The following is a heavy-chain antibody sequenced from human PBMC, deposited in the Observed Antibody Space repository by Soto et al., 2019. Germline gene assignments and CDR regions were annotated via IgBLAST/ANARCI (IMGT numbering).Heavy chain of an antibody. CDR3: VDRGEFDW. V-gene: IGHV1-8*01. Sequence: QVPLVQSGAEVKKPGPSLKVSCKASGYTFTSYDVSWVRQAAGQGVEWMGWMNPNSGNSGYAVNFQGRVTMTRDTAINTAYMELSSLRPEDTAVHYCVDRGEFDWWGQGTQITVSS. D-gene: IGHD3-9*01. J-gene: IGHJ4*02. CDR2: MNPNSGNS. CDR1: GYTFTSYD.